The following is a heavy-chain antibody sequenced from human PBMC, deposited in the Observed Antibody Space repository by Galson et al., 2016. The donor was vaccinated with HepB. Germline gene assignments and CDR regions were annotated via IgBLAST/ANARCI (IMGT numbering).Heavy chain of an antibody. CDR2: IYVGGNA. D-gene: IGHD1-26*01. CDR3: TTVGGSTYGLRSDAFDI. CDR1: GFTVTSDY. J-gene: IGHJ3*02. V-gene: IGHV3-53*01. Sequence: SLRLSCATSGFTVTSDYMTWVRQAPGKGLEWVSLIYVGGNAYYANSVKGRFTVSRDISKNTLYLQMNSLRAEDTAVYYCTTVGGSTYGLRSDAFDIWGQGTMVTVSS.